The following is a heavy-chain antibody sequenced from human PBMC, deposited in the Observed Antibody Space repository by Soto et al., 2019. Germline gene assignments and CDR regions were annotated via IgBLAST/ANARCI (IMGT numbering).Heavy chain of an antibody. CDR3: ARARAMVAGYYFDY. CDR2: ISSSSSYI. J-gene: IGHJ4*02. D-gene: IGHD5-18*01. Sequence: GGSLRLSCAASGFTFSSYSMNWVRQAPGKGLEWVSSISSSSSYIYYADSVKGRFTISRDNAKNSLYLQMNSLRAEDTAVYYCARARAMVAGYYFDYWGQGTLVTVSS. V-gene: IGHV3-21*01. CDR1: GFTFSSYS.